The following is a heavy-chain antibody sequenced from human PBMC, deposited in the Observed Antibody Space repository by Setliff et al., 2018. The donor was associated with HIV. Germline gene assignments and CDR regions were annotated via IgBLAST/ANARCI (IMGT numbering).Heavy chain of an antibody. Sequence: KTSETLSLTCTVSGGSMNSSSYYWGWIRQPPGKGLEWLGSIYYSGKTYDNPSLKSRVTISVDTSKNQFSLKLSSVTAADTAMYFCARESRNDFWSGYYRTFDIWGQGTMVTVSS. CDR1: GGSMNSSSYY. V-gene: IGHV4-39*07. D-gene: IGHD3-3*01. CDR2: IYYSGKT. J-gene: IGHJ3*02. CDR3: ARESRNDFWSGYYRTFDI.